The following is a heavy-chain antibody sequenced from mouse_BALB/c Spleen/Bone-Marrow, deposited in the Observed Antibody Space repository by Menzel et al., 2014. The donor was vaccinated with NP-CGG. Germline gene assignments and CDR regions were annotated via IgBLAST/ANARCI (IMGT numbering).Heavy chain of an antibody. CDR3: TRSRRAMDY. V-gene: IGHV1S81*02. J-gene: IGHJ4*01. Sequence: VKLMESGAELVKPGASVKLSCKASGYTFSSDYMYWVKQRPGQGLEWIGEINPSNGGTNFNEKFKSKATLIVDKSPSTAYMQLSSLTSEDSAVYYCTRSRRAMDYWGQGTSVTVSS. CDR1: GYTFSSDY. CDR2: INPSNGGT. D-gene: IGHD2-12*01.